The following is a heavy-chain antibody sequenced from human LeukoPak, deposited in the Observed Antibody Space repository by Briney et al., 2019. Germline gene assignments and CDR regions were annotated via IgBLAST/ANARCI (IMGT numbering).Heavy chain of an antibody. CDR2: IYTSGST. V-gene: IGHV4-61*09. J-gene: IGHJ4*02. CDR3: ARDHDSSGYYAY. CDR1: GGSISSGSYH. D-gene: IGHD3-22*01. Sequence: SETLSLTCTVSGGSISSGSYHWIWIRQPAGKGLEWIGHIYTSGSTNYNPSLRSRVTISVDTSKNQFSLKLSSVTAADTAVYYCARDHDSSGYYAYWGQGTLVTVSS.